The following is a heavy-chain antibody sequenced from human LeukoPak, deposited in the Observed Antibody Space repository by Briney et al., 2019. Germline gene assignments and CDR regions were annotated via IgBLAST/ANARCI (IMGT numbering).Heavy chain of an antibody. CDR3: ARDVWRRAFYYAMDV. Sequence: PGGSLRLSCVASGFTFDDHAMHWVRQAPGKGVEWVSSISWYSGNIVYADSVKGRFPISRDNAKNTLYLEMNSLKTDDTALYFCARDVWRRAFYYAMDVWGLGTTVAVSS. J-gene: IGHJ6*02. D-gene: IGHD2-21*01. CDR1: GFTFDDHA. V-gene: IGHV3-9*01. CDR2: ISWYSGNI.